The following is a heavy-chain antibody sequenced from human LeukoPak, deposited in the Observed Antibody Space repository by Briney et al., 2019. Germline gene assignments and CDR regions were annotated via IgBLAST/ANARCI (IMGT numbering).Heavy chain of an antibody. CDR1: GFTFSSYG. D-gene: IGHD3-10*01. CDR2: ISYDGSNI. Sequence: GGSLRLSCAASGFTFSSYGMHWVRQAPGKGLEWVAVISYDGSNIYYADSVKGRFTISRDNSKNTLYLQMNSLRAEDTAVYYCAKDGTYYYGSGSYYIDYWGQGTLVTVSS. V-gene: IGHV3-30*18. CDR3: AKDGTYYYGSGSYYIDY. J-gene: IGHJ4*02.